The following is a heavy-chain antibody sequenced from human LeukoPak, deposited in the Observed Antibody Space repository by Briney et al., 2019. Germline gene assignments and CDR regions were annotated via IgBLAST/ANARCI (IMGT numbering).Heavy chain of an antibody. Sequence: GASVKVPCKVSGYTLTELSMHWVRQAPGKGLEWMGGFDPEDGETIYAQKFQGRVTMTEDTSTDTAYMELSSLRSEDTAVYYCATDPGTMVRGVILDYWGQGTLVTVSS. D-gene: IGHD3-10*01. V-gene: IGHV1-24*01. CDR1: GYTLTELS. CDR3: ATDPGTMVRGVILDY. CDR2: FDPEDGET. J-gene: IGHJ4*02.